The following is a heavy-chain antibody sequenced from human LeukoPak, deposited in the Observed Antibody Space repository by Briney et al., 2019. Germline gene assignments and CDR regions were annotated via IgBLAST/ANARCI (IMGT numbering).Heavy chain of an antibody. D-gene: IGHD6-19*01. J-gene: IGHJ4*02. CDR3: AREVAGELDY. CDR1: GGSISSHY. CDR2: IYYSGST. Sequence: PSETMSLTCTVSGGSISSHYWSWIRQPPGKGLEWIGYIYYSGSTNYNPSLKSRVTISVDTSKNQFSLKLSSVTAADTAVYYCAREVAGELDYWGQGTLVTVSS. V-gene: IGHV4-59*11.